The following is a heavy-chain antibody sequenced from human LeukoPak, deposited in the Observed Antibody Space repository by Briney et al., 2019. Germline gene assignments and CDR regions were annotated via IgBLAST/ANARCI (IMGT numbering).Heavy chain of an antibody. J-gene: IGHJ6*02. CDR1: GGSTSSYY. V-gene: IGHV4-34*01. CDR3: ARMAAVAGIRYGMDV. Sequence: SETLSLTCTVSGGSTSSYYWSWIRQPPGKGLEWIGEINHSGSTNYNPSLKSRVTISVDTSKNQFSLKLSSVTAADTAVYYCARMAAVAGIRYGMDVWGQGTTVTVSS. CDR2: INHSGST. D-gene: IGHD6-19*01.